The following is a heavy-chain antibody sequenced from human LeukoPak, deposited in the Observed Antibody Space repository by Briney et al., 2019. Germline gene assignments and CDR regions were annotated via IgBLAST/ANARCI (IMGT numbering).Heavy chain of an antibody. CDR2: ISWNSGSI. CDR1: GFTFDDYA. V-gene: IGHV3-9*01. J-gene: IGHJ4*02. Sequence: GRSLRLSCAASGFTFDDYAMHWVRQAPGKGLEWVSGISWNSGSIGYADSVKGRFTISRDDAKNSLYLQMNSLRAEDTALYYCARDPFGVRGVIPMVYFDYWGQGTLVTVSS. CDR3: ARDPFGVRGVIPMVYFDY. D-gene: IGHD3-10*01.